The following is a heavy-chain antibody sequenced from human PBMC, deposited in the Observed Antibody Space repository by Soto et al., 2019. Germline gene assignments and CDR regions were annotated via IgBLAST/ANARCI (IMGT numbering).Heavy chain of an antibody. V-gene: IGHV3-23*01. CDR2: ISGSGGST. CDR1: GFTFSSYA. D-gene: IGHD6-13*01. CDR3: AKGRVRSSSWYFYYYGMDV. Sequence: GGSLRLSCAASGFTFSSYAMSWVRQAPGKGLEWVSAISGSGGSTYYADSVKGRFTISRDNSKNTLYLQMNSLRAEDTAVYYCAKGRVRSSSWYFYYYGMDVGGQGTTVTVSS. J-gene: IGHJ6*02.